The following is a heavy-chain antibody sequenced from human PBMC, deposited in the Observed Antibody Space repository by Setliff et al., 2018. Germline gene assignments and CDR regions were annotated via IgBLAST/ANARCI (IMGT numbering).Heavy chain of an antibody. CDR1: GGTFRSCG. CDR3: AREGVDTRSSTDYRYYMDV. Sequence: VASVKVSCKASGGTFRSCGISWVRQAPGQGLEWMGGTIPSFGSTNYAQKFQDRVTTITDESTSTAYMELSSLRTEDTAVYYCAREGVDTRSSTDYRYYMDVWGKGTTVTVSS. D-gene: IGHD5-18*01. J-gene: IGHJ6*03. CDR2: TIPSFGST. V-gene: IGHV1-69*05.